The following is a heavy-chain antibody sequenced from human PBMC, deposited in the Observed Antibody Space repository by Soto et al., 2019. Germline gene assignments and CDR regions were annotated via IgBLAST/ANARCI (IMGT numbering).Heavy chain of an antibody. CDR3: AVRKRGVDIVVVPAAGYYYYYGMDV. CDR1: GGTFSSYA. Sequence: ASVKVSCKASGGTFSSYAISWVRQAPGQGLEWMGGIIPIFGTANYAQKFQGRVTITADESTSTAYMELSSLRSEDTAVYYCAVRKRGVDIVVVPAAGYYYYYGMDVWGQGTTVTVSS. J-gene: IGHJ6*02. D-gene: IGHD2-2*01. CDR2: IIPIFGTA. V-gene: IGHV1-69*13.